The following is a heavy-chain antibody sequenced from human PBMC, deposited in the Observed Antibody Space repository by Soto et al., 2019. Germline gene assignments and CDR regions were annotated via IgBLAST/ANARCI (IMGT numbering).Heavy chain of an antibody. CDR1: GGSIGGYY. CDR3: ARTESSSWSFFYYGMDV. Sequence: QVQLKESGPGLVKPSETLALTCTVSGGSIGGYYWSWIRQPPGRGLEWIGCVYYSDGTNYNPSLKSRVTMSMDKSNNQFSLRLSSVTAADTAVYYCARTESSSWSFFYYGMDVWGQGTTVTVSS. D-gene: IGHD6-13*01. CDR2: VYYSDGT. J-gene: IGHJ6*02. V-gene: IGHV4-59*01.